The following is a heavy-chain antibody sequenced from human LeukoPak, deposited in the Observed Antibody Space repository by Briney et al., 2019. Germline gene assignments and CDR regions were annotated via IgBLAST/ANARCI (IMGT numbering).Heavy chain of an antibody. CDR1: GGSISSSSYY. V-gene: IGHV4-39*07. CDR2: IYYSGST. J-gene: IGHJ4*02. CDR3: ARGRDYYDDGQYFDY. D-gene: IGHD3-22*01. Sequence: SETLSFTCTVSGGSISSSSYYWGWIRQPPGKGLEWIGSIYYSGSTYYNPSLKSRVTISIDTSKNQFSLKLSSVTAADTAVYYCARGRDYYDDGQYFDYWGQGTLVTVSS.